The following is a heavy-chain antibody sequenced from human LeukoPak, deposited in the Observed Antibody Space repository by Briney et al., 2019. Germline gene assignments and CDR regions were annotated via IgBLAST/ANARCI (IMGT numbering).Heavy chain of an antibody. V-gene: IGHV4-39*07. Sequence: SEPLSLTCTVSGGSISSSSYYWGWIRQPPGKGLEWIGSIYYSGSTYYNPSLKSRVTISVDTSKNQFSLKLSSVTAADTAVYYCARMTTGYYFDYWGQGTLVTVSS. CDR1: GGSISSSSYY. J-gene: IGHJ4*02. CDR3: ARMTTGYYFDY. CDR2: IYYSGST. D-gene: IGHD4-17*01.